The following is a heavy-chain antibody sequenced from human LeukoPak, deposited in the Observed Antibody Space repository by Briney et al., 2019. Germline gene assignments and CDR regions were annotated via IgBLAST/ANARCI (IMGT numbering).Heavy chain of an antibody. V-gene: IGHV4-59*01. J-gene: IGHJ3*02. Sequence: SETLSLTCTVSGGSISSYYWSWIRQPPGKGLEWVGYIYYSGSTNYNPSLKSRVTISVDTSKNQFSLKLSSVTAADTAVYYCARGHYDSSGYYFFRGAFDIWGQGTMVTVSS. CDR3: ARGHYDSSGYYFFRGAFDI. CDR1: GGSISSYY. CDR2: IYYSGST. D-gene: IGHD3-22*01.